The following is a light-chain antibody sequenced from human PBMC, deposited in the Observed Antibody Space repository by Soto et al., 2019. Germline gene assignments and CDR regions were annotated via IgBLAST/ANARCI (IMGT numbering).Light chain of an antibody. CDR1: SSDVGGYNY. V-gene: IGLV2-8*01. J-gene: IGLJ1*01. Sequence: QSALTQPPSASGSPGQSVTISCTGTSSDVGGYNYVSWYQHHPGKAPKVMIYEVSKRPSGVPDRFSGSKSGNTASLTVSGLQAEDEADYYCSSYVGSNNVAVFGTGTKLTVL. CDR3: SSYVGSNNVAV. CDR2: EVS.